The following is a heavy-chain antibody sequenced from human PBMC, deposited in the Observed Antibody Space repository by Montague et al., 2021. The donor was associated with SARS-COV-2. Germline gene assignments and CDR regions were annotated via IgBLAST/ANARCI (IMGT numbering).Heavy chain of an antibody. D-gene: IGHD3-16*01. CDR3: VRDTQYYDDNAWDDWFDP. Sequence: SETRSLTCTVSGGSIYSYYWSWVRQPPGKGLEWIGHVSHKGRTNXNPSLKSRVTISVDTSNNHFSLRLSSVTAADTAVYYCVRDTQYYDDNAWDDWFDPWGQGTLVTDSS. J-gene: IGHJ5*02. V-gene: IGHV4-59*01. CDR2: VSHKGRT. CDR1: GGSIYSYY.